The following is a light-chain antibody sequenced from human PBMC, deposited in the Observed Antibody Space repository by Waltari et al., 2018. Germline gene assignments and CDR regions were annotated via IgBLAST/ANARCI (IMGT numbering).Light chain of an antibody. CDR1: NIGTKS. Sequence: SYRLTQPPSVSVAPGKTARISCGGDNIGTKSVHWYQHRPGQAPLLVIYLDSDRPPGVSERFSGSNSGNTATLTIIRVEVGDEADYYCQVCGTSCDHPVFGGGTKLTVL. CDR2: LDS. CDR3: QVCGTSCDHPV. V-gene: IGLV3-21*04. J-gene: IGLJ3*02.